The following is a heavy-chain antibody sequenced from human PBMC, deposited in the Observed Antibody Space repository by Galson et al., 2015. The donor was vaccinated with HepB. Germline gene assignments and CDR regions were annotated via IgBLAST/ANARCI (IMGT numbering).Heavy chain of an antibody. V-gene: IGHV4-34*01. Sequence: TLSLTCAVYGGSFSGYYWSWIRQPPGKGLEWIGEINHSGSTNYNPSLKSRVTISVDTSKNQFSLKLSSVTAADTAVYYCARVGGGSLPGIAVAGPYFFDYWGQGTLVTVSS. CDR3: ARVGGGSLPGIAVAGPYFFDY. D-gene: IGHD6-19*01. CDR1: GGSFSGYY. CDR2: INHSGST. J-gene: IGHJ4*02.